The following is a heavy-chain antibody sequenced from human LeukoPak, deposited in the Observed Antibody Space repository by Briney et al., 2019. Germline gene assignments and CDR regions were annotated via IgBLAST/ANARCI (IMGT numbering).Heavy chain of an antibody. CDR2: IYPGDSDT. CDR1: GYRFTSYW. D-gene: IGHD3-3*01. Sequence: GESLKISCQGSGYRFTSYWTGWVGQMPGKGLEWMGLIYPGDSDTRYSPSFQGQVTISADKSISTAYLQWSSLKASDTAMYYCARLNGVSIFGAGYYGMDVWGQGTTVTVSS. V-gene: IGHV5-51*01. J-gene: IGHJ6*02. CDR3: ARLNGVSIFGAGYYGMDV.